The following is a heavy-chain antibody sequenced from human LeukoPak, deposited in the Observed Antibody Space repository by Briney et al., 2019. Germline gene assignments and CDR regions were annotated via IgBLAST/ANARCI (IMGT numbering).Heavy chain of an antibody. V-gene: IGHV3-7*01. CDR2: IREDGS. CDR1: GFTFRSFW. Sequence: GGSLRLSCAASGFTFRSFWMSWVRQGPGKGLEWVASIREDGSDYVASMKGRFAISRNNAKNSVYLQMNSLRAEDTAVYYCARDVNWGNFDYWGLGTLVTVSS. J-gene: IGHJ4*02. D-gene: IGHD7-27*01. CDR3: ARDVNWGNFDY.